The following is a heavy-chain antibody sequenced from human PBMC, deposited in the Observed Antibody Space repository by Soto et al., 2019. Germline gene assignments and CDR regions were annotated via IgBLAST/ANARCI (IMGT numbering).Heavy chain of an antibody. V-gene: IGHV3-30*18. CDR2: ISYDGSQK. D-gene: IGHD2-2*02. CDR1: GFSFSSYG. Sequence: GGSLRLSCAASGFSFSSYGMHWVRQAPGKGLEWVAVISYDGSQKYYADSVKGRFTISRDNSKNTLYLQMNSLRGEDKAVYYCAKSPNFYCSSPNCYKYYFDHWGQGTRVTVSS. CDR3: AKSPNFYCSSPNCYKYYFDH. J-gene: IGHJ4*02.